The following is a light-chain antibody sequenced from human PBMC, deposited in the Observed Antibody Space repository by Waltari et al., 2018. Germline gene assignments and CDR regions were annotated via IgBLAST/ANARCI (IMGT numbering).Light chain of an antibody. J-gene: IGLJ1*01. CDR1: SRDVGGYNC. CDR2: DVS. CDR3: SSYTSSSTYV. V-gene: IGLV2-14*01. Sequence: QSALTQPASVSGSPGQSVTISCTGTSRDVGGYNCVYWYQQHPGKAPNLMIYDVSKRPSGVSNRFSGSKSGNTASLTISGLQAEDEADYYCSSYTSSSTYVFGTGTKVTVL.